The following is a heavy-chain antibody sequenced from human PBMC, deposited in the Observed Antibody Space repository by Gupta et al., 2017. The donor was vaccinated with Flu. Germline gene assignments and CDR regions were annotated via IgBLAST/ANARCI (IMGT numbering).Heavy chain of an antibody. CDR2: RARDGSHK. J-gene: IGHJ6*03. D-gene: IGHD2-2*01. CDR1: GFTFSSYG. V-gene: IGHV3-30*18. Sequence: QMQLVESGGGVVQFGTSLRLSCAASGFTFSSYGMHWVRQAPGKGLEWVEDRARDGSHKDYADSVRGRFTISRDNSKKKLSREMDSLRVEDTAVYYCAKDGPWTASCPYYCYYMDVWGKGTTVTVSS. CDR3: AKDGPWTASCPYYCYYMDV.